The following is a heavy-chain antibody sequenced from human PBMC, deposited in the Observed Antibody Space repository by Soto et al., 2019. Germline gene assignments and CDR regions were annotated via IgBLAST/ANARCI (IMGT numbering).Heavy chain of an antibody. CDR2: MNPNSGNT. D-gene: IGHD3-10*01. J-gene: IGHJ6*03. Sequence: ASVKVSCKASGYTFTSYDINWVRQATGQGLEWMGWMNPNSGNTGYAQKFQGRVTMTRNTSISTAYMELSSLRSEDTAVYYCARRPQELYPYYYYYYMDVWGKGTTVTVSS. CDR1: GYTFTSYD. CDR3: ARRPQELYPYYYYYYMDV. V-gene: IGHV1-8*01.